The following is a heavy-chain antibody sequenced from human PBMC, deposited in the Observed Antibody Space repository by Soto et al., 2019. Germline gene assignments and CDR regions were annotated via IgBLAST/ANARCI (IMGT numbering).Heavy chain of an antibody. CDR3: ARESRDGFWYYFNY. J-gene: IGHJ4*02. Sequence: GGSLRLSCPASGFTVSSNYMSWVRQAPGKGLEWVSVIYSGGSTYYADSVKGRFTISRDNSKNTLYLQMNSLRAEDTAVYYCARESRDGFWYYFNYWGQGTLVTVSS. CDR2: IYSGGST. V-gene: IGHV3-53*01. CDR1: GFTVSSNY. D-gene: IGHD2-2*01.